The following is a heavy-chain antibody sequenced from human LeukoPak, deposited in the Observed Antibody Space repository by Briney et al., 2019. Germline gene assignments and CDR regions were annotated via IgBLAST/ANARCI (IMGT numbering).Heavy chain of an antibody. J-gene: IGHJ4*02. D-gene: IGHD2-21*02. V-gene: IGHV3-74*01. CDR1: GFTFSTYW. CDR3: AGPMTEIDY. Sequence: WGSLRLSCAASGFTFSTYWMHWVRQAPGKGLVWVSHINSDGSSTNYADSVKGRFTISRDNAKNTLYLQMNSLRAEDTAVYYCAGPMTEIDYWGQATLVTVSS. CDR2: INSDGSST.